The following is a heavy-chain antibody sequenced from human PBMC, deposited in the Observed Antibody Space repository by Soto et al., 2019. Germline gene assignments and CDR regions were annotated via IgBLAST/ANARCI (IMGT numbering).Heavy chain of an antibody. CDR1: GFTFSGYA. CDR3: ANIVVAPAALPLDV. CDR2: ISYDGSNK. Sequence: PGGSLRLSCAASGFTFSGYAMHWVCQAPGKGLEWVAVISYDGSNKYYADSVKGRFSISRDNSKNTLYLQMNSLRAEDTAVYYCANIVVAPAALPLDVWGQGTTVTVYS. D-gene: IGHD2-2*01. V-gene: IGHV3-30-3*01. J-gene: IGHJ6*02.